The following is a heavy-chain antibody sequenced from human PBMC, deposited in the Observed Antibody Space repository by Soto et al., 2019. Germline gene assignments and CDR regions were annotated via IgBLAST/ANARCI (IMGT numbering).Heavy chain of an antibody. V-gene: IGHV3-23*01. CDR3: AKARETMVRGVIIAPYYYYMDV. J-gene: IGHJ6*03. CDR1: GFTFSSYA. D-gene: IGHD3-10*01. CDR2: ISGSGGST. Sequence: GGSLRLSCAASGFTFSSYAMSWVRQAPGKGLEWVSAISGSGGSTYYADSVKGRFTISRDNSKNTRYLQMNSLRAEDTAVYYCAKARETMVRGVIIAPYYYYMDVWGKGTTVTVSS.